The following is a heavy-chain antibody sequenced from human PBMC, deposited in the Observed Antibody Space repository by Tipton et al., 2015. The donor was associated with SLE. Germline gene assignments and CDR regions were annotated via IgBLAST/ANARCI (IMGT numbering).Heavy chain of an antibody. D-gene: IGHD6-6*01. V-gene: IGHV4-31*03. J-gene: IGHJ6*02. CDR3: ARDPAARRGMDV. CDR1: GGSISSYS. CDR2: IYYSGST. Sequence: TLSLTCTVSGGSISSYSWGWIRQPPGKGLEWIGYIYYSGSTYYNPSLKSRVTISVDTSKNQFSLKLSSVTAADTAVYYCARDPAARRGMDVWGQGTTVTVSS.